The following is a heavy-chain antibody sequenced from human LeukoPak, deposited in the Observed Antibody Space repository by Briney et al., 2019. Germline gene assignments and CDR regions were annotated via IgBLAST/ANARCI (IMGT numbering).Heavy chain of an antibody. CDR1: GFTFSDYY. V-gene: IGHV3-11*04. Sequence: GGSLRLSCAASGFTFSDYYMSWIRQAPGKGLEWVSYISSSGSTIYYADSVKGRFTISRDNAKNSLYLQMNGLRAEDTAVYYCAREGQVGYYYDSSGYIDYWGQGTLVTVSS. J-gene: IGHJ4*02. D-gene: IGHD3-22*01. CDR2: ISSSGSTI. CDR3: AREGQVGYYYDSSGYIDY.